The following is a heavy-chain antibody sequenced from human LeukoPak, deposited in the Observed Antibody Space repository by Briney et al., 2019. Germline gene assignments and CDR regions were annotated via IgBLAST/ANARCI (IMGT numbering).Heavy chain of an antibody. Sequence: HPGGSLRLSCAASGFTFSSYAMHWVRQAPGKGLEWVAVISYDGSNKYYADSVKGRFTISRDNSKNTLYLQMNSLRAEDTAVYYCARVRYDFWSGSLPYYFDYWGQGTLVTVSS. D-gene: IGHD3-3*01. CDR1: GFTFSSYA. J-gene: IGHJ4*02. CDR3: ARVRYDFWSGSLPYYFDY. CDR2: ISYDGSNK. V-gene: IGHV3-30-3*01.